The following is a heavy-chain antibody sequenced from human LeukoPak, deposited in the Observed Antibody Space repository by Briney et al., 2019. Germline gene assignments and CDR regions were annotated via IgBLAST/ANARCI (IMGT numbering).Heavy chain of an antibody. V-gene: IGHV4-4*02. J-gene: IGHJ5*02. CDR2: IHHSGST. Sequence: SGTLSLTCAVSGGSISSSNWWSWVRQPPGKGLEWIGEIHHSGSTNYNPSLKSRVTISVDRSKNQFSLKLSSVTAADTAVYYCAREGIGSKNWFDPWGQGTLVTVSS. CDR3: AREGIGSKNWFDP. D-gene: IGHD2-21*01. CDR1: GGSISSSNW.